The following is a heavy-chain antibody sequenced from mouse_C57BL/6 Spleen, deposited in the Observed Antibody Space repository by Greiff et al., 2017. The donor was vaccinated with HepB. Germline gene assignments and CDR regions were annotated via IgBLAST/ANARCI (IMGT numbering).Heavy chain of an antibody. D-gene: IGHD1-1*01. CDR2: IRSKSNNYAT. Sequence: EVKLMESGGGLVQPKGSLKLSCAASGFSFNTYAMNWVRQAPGKGLEWVARIRSKSNNYATYYADSVKDRFTISRDDSESMLYLQMNNLKTEDTAMYYCVRQHYYGSSPCAMDYWGQGTSVTVSS. V-gene: IGHV10-1*01. J-gene: IGHJ4*01. CDR3: VRQHYYGSSPCAMDY. CDR1: GFSFNTYA.